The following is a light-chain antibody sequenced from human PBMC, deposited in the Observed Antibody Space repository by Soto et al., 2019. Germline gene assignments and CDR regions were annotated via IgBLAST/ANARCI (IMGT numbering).Light chain of an antibody. CDR3: QKYYSVPHT. J-gene: IGKJ5*01. V-gene: IGKV1-27*01. Sequence: DLQMTQSPSSLSAFVGDRVTITCRASQGISNYLAWYQQKPGEGPNLLIYAASTLQSGVPSRFSGSGPGTDFPLTISSLQPEDVATYYCQKYYSVPHTFGQGTRVEIK. CDR2: AAS. CDR1: QGISNY.